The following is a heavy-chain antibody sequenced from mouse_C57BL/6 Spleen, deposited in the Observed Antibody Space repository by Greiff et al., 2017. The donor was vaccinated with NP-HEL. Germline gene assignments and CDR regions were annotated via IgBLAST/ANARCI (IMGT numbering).Heavy chain of an antibody. D-gene: IGHD4-1*01. CDR3: ARWDVGFAY. Sequence: QVQLQQPGAELVMPGASVKLSCKASGYTFTSYWMHWVKQRPGQGLEWIGEIDPSDSYTNYNQKFKGKSTLTVDKSSSTAYMQLSSLTSEDSAVYYCARWDVGFAYWGQGTLVTVSA. J-gene: IGHJ3*01. V-gene: IGHV1-69*01. CDR2: IDPSDSYT. CDR1: GYTFTSYW.